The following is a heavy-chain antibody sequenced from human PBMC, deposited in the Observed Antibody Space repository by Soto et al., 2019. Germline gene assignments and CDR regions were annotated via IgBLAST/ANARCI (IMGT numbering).Heavy chain of an antibody. J-gene: IGHJ6*02. V-gene: IGHV3-23*01. Sequence: GGSLRLSCAASGFTFSTYGMSWGRQAPGKGLEWVSSISGSGSSTFYADSVKGRFTISRDNSEDTLFLQMNSLRAEDTALYYCAKNLAGVAYYGMDVWGQGTTVTVSS. CDR1: GFTFSTYG. CDR3: AKNLAGVAYYGMDV. D-gene: IGHD6-19*01. CDR2: ISGSGSST.